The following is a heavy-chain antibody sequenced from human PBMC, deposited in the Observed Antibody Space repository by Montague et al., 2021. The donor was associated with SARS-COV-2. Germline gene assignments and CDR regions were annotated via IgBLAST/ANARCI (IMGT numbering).Heavy chain of an antibody. CDR3: ARGACSYYFYGMDV. CDR2: TYYRSKWYN. Sequence: CAISGDSVSSNSAAWNWIRQSPSRGLEWLGRTYYRSKWYNEYAVSVNSRITINPDTSKNQFSLQVNSVTPEDTAVYYCARGACSYYFYGMDVWGQGTTVTVSS. V-gene: IGHV6-1*01. CDR1: GDSVSSNSAA. D-gene: IGHD2-15*01. J-gene: IGHJ6*02.